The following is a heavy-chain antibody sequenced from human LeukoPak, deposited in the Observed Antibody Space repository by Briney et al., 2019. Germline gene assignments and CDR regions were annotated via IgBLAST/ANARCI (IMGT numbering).Heavy chain of an antibody. CDR3: ARVLVGATSFDY. CDR2: ISSTSTYI. V-gene: IGHV3-21*01. D-gene: IGHD1-26*01. J-gene: IGHJ4*02. CDR1: GFTFSSFT. Sequence: GGSLRLSCAASGFTFSSFTMNWVRQAPGKGLEWVSSISSTSTYIHYADSVKGRFTISRDNAKNSLYLQMNSLRAEDTAVYYCARVLVGATSFDYWGQGTLVTVSS.